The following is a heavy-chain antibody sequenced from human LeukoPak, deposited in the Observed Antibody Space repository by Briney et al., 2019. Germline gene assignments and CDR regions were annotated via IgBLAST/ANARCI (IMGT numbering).Heavy chain of an antibody. D-gene: IGHD2-21*02. Sequence: PGGCLRLSCAASGCTFSCYGMHWVRQAPGKGLEWVAVIWYDGSNKYYADSVKGRFTISRDNSKNTLYLQMNSLRAEDTAVYYCARDRQASDGELDYWGQGTLVTVSS. CDR1: GCTFSCYG. J-gene: IGHJ4*02. CDR2: IWYDGSNK. CDR3: ARDRQASDGELDY. V-gene: IGHV3-33*01.